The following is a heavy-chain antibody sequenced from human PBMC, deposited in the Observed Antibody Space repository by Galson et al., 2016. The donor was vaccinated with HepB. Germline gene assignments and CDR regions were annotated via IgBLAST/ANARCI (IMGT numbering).Heavy chain of an antibody. V-gene: IGHV1-46*01. CDR2: IDPLAGNT. CDR1: GYPFTNYY. Sequence: SVKVSCKASGYPFTNYYMHWVRQAPGQGLDWMGIIDPLAGNTNYAQKFQGRVTMTRDTSASIVYMELSSLRSEDTAVYYCARVAEIANYGDFHGFDFWGQGTKVTVSS. CDR3: ARVAEIANYGDFHGFDF. J-gene: IGHJ3*01. D-gene: IGHD4-17*01.